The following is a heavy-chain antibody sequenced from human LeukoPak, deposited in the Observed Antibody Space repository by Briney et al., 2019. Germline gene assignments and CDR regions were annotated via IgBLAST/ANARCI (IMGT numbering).Heavy chain of an antibody. D-gene: IGHD3-9*01. CDR3: ARLRGEYYDILTGYFNPKEFDY. Sequence: SETLSVTCTVSGGSINSSSYYWGWIRQPPGKGLEWMGSIYYSGSTYYNPSLKSRVTISLDMSKNQFSLKLSSVTAADTAVYYCARLRGEYYDILTGYFNPKEFDYWGQGTLITVSS. J-gene: IGHJ4*02. V-gene: IGHV4-39*01. CDR2: IYYSGST. CDR1: GGSINSSSYY.